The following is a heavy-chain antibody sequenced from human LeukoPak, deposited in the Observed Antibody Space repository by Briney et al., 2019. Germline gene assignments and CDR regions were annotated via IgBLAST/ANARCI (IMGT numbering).Heavy chain of an antibody. CDR3: AKSKDYDFWSGPFDY. CDR1: GLTFDDYA. D-gene: IGHD3-3*01. CDR2: ISWNSGSI. J-gene: IGHJ4*02. Sequence: PGGSLRLSCAASGLTFDDYAMHWVRQAPGKGLEWVSGISWNSGSIGYADSVKGRFTISRDNAKNSLYLQMNSLRAEDMALYYCAKSKDYDFWSGPFDYWGQGTLVTVSS. V-gene: IGHV3-9*03.